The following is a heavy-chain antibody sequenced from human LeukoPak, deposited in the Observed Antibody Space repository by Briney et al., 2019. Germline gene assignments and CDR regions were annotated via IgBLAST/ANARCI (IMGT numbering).Heavy chain of an antibody. J-gene: IGHJ3*02. D-gene: IGHD6-19*01. CDR1: GYTFTSYG. Sequence: ASVHVSCKASGYTFTSYGISWVRQAPGQGLEWMGLISSYNGNTNYAQKLQGRVTMSTDTSTGTAYMELRSLRSDDTAVYYCARRVAVARRDAFDIWGQGTMVTVSS. V-gene: IGHV1-18*01. CDR3: ARRVAVARRDAFDI. CDR2: ISSYNGNT.